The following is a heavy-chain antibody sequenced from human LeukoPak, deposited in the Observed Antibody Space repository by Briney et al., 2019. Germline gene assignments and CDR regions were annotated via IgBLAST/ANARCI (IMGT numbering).Heavy chain of an antibody. CDR2: ITITDGGA. D-gene: IGHD3-3*01. Sequence: GGSLRLSCTASGFIFRTHAMSWVRQAPGQGLEWLSTITITDGGAYYIDSVKGRFTMSRDNSKNTLYLQMNSLRAEDTAVYYCTREAWRPYLDYGGQGTLVTVSS. V-gene: IGHV3-23*01. CDR1: GFIFRTHA. CDR3: TREAWRPYLDY. J-gene: IGHJ4*02.